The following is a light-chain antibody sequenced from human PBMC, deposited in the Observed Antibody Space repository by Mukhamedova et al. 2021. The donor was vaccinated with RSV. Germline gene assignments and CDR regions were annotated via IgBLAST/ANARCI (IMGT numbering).Light chain of an antibody. V-gene: IGKV3-11*01. CDR3: QHRSDWPPFT. Sequence: GRATLSCRASQSVGSYLAWYQQKPGQAPRPLTYDASDRATGIPARFSGSGSGTDFTLTISSLEPEDFAVYYCQHRSDWPPFTFGPGT. CDR1: QSVGSY. J-gene: IGKJ3*01. CDR2: DAS.